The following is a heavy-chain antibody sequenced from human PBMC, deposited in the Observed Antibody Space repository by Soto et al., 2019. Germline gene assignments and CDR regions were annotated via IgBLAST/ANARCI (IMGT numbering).Heavy chain of an antibody. J-gene: IGHJ4*02. CDR3: AHSRPPRLLDY. CDR1: GFSLSTSGVG. V-gene: IGHV2-5*02. D-gene: IGHD6-6*01. Sequence: QITLKESGPPLVKPTQTLTLTCTFSGFSLSTSGVGVGWIRQPPGKALEWLALIYWDDDKRYSPSLNSRPTITKDTSKNQVVLTMTNMDPVDTATYYCAHSRPPRLLDYWGQGTLVTVSS. CDR2: IYWDDDK.